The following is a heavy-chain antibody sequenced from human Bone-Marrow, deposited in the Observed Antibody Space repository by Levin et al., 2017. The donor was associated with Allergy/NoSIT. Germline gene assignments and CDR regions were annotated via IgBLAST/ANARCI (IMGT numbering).Heavy chain of an antibody. CDR3: VKGMDAAPRYAMDV. V-gene: IGHV3-9*01. J-gene: IGHJ6*02. Sequence: LSLTCAVSGLTFDDSAFHWVRQTPGKGLAWVSGISWNSDIIMYADSVKGRFTISRDNAKSSLYLQMESLRPDDTALYYCVKGMDAAPRYAMDVWGQGTTVIVSS. D-gene: IGHD5-18*01. CDR2: ISWNSDII. CDR1: GLTFDDSA.